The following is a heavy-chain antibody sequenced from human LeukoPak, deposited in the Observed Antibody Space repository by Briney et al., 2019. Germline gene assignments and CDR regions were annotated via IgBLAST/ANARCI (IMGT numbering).Heavy chain of an antibody. Sequence: PGGSLRLSCAVSGFTFPQYAIHWVRQVPGQGLEWVSGISWNSGSIGYADSVRGRFTISRDNAKNSVYLQMNSLRAEDTALYYCAKDKAPLYSGYDWDLDFWGQGTLVIVSS. CDR1: GFTFPQYA. CDR2: ISWNSGSI. D-gene: IGHD5-12*01. CDR3: AKDKAPLYSGYDWDLDF. V-gene: IGHV3-9*01. J-gene: IGHJ4*02.